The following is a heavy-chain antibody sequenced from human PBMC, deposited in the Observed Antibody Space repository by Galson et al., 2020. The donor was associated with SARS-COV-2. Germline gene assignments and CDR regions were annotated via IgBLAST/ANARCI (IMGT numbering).Heavy chain of an antibody. CDR3: AIPKSGSQYWSSTSCCDYYYYYMDV. D-gene: IGHD2-2*01. J-gene: IGHJ6*03. CDR2: IIPILGIA. V-gene: IGHV1-69*10. Sequence: VKVSCKASGGTFSSYAISWVRQAPGQGLEWMGGIIPILGIANYAQKFQGRVTITADKSTSTAYLELSSLRSEDTAVYYCAIPKSGSQYWSSTSCCDYYYYYMDVWGKGTTVTVSS. CDR1: GGTFSSYA.